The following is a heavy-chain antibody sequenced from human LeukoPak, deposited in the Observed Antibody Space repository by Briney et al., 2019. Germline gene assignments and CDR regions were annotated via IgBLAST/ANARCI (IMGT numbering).Heavy chain of an antibody. CDR1: GFTFDDYG. CDR3: ARDVGSGWYLFDY. Sequence: GGSLRLSCAASGFTFDDYGMSWVRQAPGKGLEWVSGINWNGGSTGYADSVKGRFTISRDNAKNSLYLQMNSLSAGDTALYYCARDVGSGWYLFDYWGQGTLVTVSS. V-gene: IGHV3-20*04. J-gene: IGHJ4*02. D-gene: IGHD6-19*01. CDR2: INWNGGST.